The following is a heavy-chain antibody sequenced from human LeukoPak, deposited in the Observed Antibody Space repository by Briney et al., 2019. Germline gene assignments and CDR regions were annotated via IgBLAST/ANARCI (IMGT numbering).Heavy chain of an antibody. Sequence: SETLPLTCTVSGGSISSGGYYGSWIRQHPGKGLEWIGYIYYSGSTYYNPSLKSRVTISVDTSKNQFSLKLSSVTAADTAVYYCARGKGGSYQRWGQGTLVTVSS. D-gene: IGHD2-2*01. CDR1: GGSISSGGYY. J-gene: IGHJ4*02. CDR3: ARGKGGSYQR. CDR2: IYYSGST. V-gene: IGHV4-31*03.